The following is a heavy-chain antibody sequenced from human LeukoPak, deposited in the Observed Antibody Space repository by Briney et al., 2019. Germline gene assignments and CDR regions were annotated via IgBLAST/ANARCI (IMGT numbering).Heavy chain of an antibody. D-gene: IGHD4-11*01. CDR2: IKQDGSEK. CDR1: GFTFSSYW. V-gene: IGHV3-7*01. CDR3: VRGANWLYSNYYYYMDV. J-gene: IGHJ6*03. Sequence: PGGSLRLSCAASGFTFSSYWMSWVRQAPGRGLEWVANIKQDGSEKYYVDSVKGRFTISRDNAKNSLYLQMNSLRAEDTAVYYCVRGANWLYSNYYYYMDVWGKGTTVTVSS.